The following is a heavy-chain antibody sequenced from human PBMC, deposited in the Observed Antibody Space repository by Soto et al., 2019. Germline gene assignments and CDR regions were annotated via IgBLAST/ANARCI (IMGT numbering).Heavy chain of an antibody. J-gene: IGHJ4*02. Sequence: QVQLEESGGGLVKPGGSLRLSCAASGFTFSDYYMSWIRQAPGKGLEWVSYISSSSSYTNYADSVKGRFTIYRDNAKNSLYLQMNSLRAEDTAVYYCARDKGSAVFDYWGQGTLVTVS. CDR2: ISSSSSYT. V-gene: IGHV3-11*05. D-gene: IGHD2-15*01. CDR1: GFTFSDYY. CDR3: ARDKGSAVFDY.